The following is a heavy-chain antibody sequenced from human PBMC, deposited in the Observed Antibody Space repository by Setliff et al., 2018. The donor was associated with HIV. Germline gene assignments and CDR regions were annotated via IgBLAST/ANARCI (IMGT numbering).Heavy chain of an antibody. V-gene: IGHV3-7*01. CDR2: VKQDGTET. CDR1: GFRFRSYW. CDR3: AKDWGSRLSYSFYYMDV. D-gene: IGHD3-16*01. J-gene: IGHJ6*03. Sequence: SGGSLRLSCAASGFRFRSYWMSWVRQAPGKGLESVANVKQDGTETLYVDSVKGRFTISRDNANNLVYLQMNSLRVEDTAVYYCAKDWGSRLSYSFYYMDVWGKGTTVTVSS.